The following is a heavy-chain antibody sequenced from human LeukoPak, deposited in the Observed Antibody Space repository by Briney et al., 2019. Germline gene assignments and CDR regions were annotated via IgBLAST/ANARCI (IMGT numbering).Heavy chain of an antibody. CDR3: AKDSSSYFDY. CDR2: ISGSGGST. V-gene: IGHV3-23*01. Sequence: GGSLRLSCAASGFTFSSYWMNWVRQAPGKGLEWVSAISGSGGSTYYADSVKGRFTISRDNSKNTLYLQMNSLRAEDTAVYYCAKDSSSYFDYWGQGTLVTVSS. D-gene: IGHD2-2*01. J-gene: IGHJ4*02. CDR1: GFTFSSYW.